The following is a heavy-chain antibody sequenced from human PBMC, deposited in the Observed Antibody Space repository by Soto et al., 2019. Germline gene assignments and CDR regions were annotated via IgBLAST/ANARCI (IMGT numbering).Heavy chain of an antibody. CDR1: GGTFSSYA. CDR3: AREEILARRDDYGSGSYYIGWFDP. CDR2: IIPIFGTA. V-gene: IGHV1-69*01. J-gene: IGHJ5*02. D-gene: IGHD3-10*01. Sequence: QVQLVQSGAEVKKPGSSVKVSCKASGGTFSSYAISWVRQAPGQGLEWMGGIIPIFGTANYAQKFQGRVTITADESTSTAYMELSSLRSEETAVYYCAREEILARRDDYGSGSYYIGWFDPWGQGTLVTVSS.